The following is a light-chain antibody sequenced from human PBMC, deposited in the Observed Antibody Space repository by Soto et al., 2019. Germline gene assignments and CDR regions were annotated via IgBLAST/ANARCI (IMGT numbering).Light chain of an antibody. V-gene: IGKV3-15*01. J-gene: IGKJ1*01. CDR3: QQYYNWQPR. CDR2: GAS. Sequence: EIVLTQSPGTLSLSPGERATLSCRASQSVSSSYLAWYQQKSGQAPRLLVYGASTRATGIPSRFSGSGSGTEFTLTITSLQSEDNALYYCQQYYNWQPRFGQGTKVDI. CDR1: QSVSSSY.